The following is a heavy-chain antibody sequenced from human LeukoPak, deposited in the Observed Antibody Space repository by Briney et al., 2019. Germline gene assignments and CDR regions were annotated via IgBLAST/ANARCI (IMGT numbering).Heavy chain of an antibody. Sequence: PGGSLRLSCAASGFTFSSYAMSWVRQAPGKGLEWVSTISGSGENTYYADSVKGRFTISRDNSKNTLYLQMYSLRVEDTAVYYCAKWDSGSYYKGSFDYWGQGTLVTVSS. CDR1: GFTFSSYA. CDR2: ISGSGENT. CDR3: AKWDSGSYYKGSFDY. D-gene: IGHD3-10*01. J-gene: IGHJ4*02. V-gene: IGHV3-23*01.